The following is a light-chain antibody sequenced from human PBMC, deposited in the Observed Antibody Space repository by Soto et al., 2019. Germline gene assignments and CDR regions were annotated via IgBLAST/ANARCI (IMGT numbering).Light chain of an antibody. Sequence: QSVLTQPASVSGSPGQSITISCTGTSSDVGGYNYVSWYQQHPGKAPELMIYEVSNRPSGVSTRFSGSKSGNTASLTISGLPAEDEAYYYCSSYTRSSTYVFGTGTKLTVL. CDR2: EVS. J-gene: IGLJ1*01. CDR1: SSDVGGYNY. CDR3: SSYTRSSTYV. V-gene: IGLV2-14*01.